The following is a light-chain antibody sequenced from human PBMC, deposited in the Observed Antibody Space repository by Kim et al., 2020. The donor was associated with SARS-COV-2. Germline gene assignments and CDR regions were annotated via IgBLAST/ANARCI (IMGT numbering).Light chain of an antibody. J-gene: IGLJ2*01. CDR3: NSRDSTGNHLAV. CDR2: GKN. V-gene: IGLV3-19*01. Sequence: GQTVRIKCQGDTLRTYFPSWYQQKPGQAPVLVIYGKNNRPSGIPDRFSGSSSGNTASLTITGAQAEDEADYYCNSRDSTGNHLAVFGGGTQLTVL. CDR1: TLRTYF.